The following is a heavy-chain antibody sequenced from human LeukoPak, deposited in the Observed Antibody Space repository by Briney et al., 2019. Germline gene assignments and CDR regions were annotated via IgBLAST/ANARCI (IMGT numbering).Heavy chain of an antibody. CDR3: ARDIPLYSSSSRSYYYYMDV. J-gene: IGHJ6*03. CDR1: GGSISSGSYY. D-gene: IGHD6-6*01. V-gene: IGHV4-61*10. Sequence: PSQTLSLTCTVSGGSISSGSYYWSWIRQPAGKGLEWIGYIYHSGSTNYNPSLKSRVTTSIDTSRKQFSLKLSSVTAADTAVYYCARDIPLYSSSSRSYYYYMDVWGKGTTVTVSS. CDR2: IYHSGST.